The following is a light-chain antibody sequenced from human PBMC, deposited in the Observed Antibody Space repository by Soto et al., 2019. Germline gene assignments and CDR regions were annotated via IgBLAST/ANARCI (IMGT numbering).Light chain of an antibody. CDR1: QSVSSN. Sequence: EIVMTQSPATLSVSPGERATLSCRASQSVSSNLAWYQQKSGQPPRLLISGTSNRATGIPDRFSGSVSGTGFTLTISRLEPEDFAVYYCQQYGSSPPWTFGQGTKVDIK. V-gene: IGKV3-20*01. CDR3: QQYGSSPPWT. CDR2: GTS. J-gene: IGKJ1*01.